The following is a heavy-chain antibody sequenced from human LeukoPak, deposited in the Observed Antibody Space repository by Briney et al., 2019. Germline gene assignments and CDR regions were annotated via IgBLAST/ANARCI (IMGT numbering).Heavy chain of an antibody. D-gene: IGHD4-17*01. V-gene: IGHV1-69*04. CDR1: GGTFSSYA. CDR3: ASPLDYGDLQLYGMDV. J-gene: IGHJ6*02. CDR2: IIPILGIA. Sequence: SVKVSCKASGGTFSSYAISWVRQAPGQGLEWMGRIIPILGIANYAQKFQGRVTITADKSTSTAYMELSSLRSEDTAVYYCASPLDYGDLQLYGMDVWGQGTTVTVSS.